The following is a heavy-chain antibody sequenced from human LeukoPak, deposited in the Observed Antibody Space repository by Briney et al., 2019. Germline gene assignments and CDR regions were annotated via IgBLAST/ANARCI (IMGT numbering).Heavy chain of an antibody. CDR2: IYTSGST. D-gene: IGHD3-22*01. Sequence: SETLSLTCTVSGGSISSYYWSLIRQPAGKGLEWIGRIYTSGSTNYNPSLKSRVTMSVDTSKNQFSLKLSSVTAADTAVYYCAVNYYDSSGYRDYWGQGTLVTVSS. CDR1: GGSISSYY. V-gene: IGHV4-4*07. J-gene: IGHJ4*02. CDR3: AVNYYDSSGYRDY.